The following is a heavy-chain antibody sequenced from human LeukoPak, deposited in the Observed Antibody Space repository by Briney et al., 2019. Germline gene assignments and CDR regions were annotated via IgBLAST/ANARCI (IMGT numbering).Heavy chain of an antibody. CDR1: GFTFSDYY. CDR3: ARVNPTSSGFYAY. J-gene: IGHJ4*02. Sequence: AGGSLRLSCAASGFTFSDYYMSWIRQAPGKGLEWVSYISSSSSDTNYADSVKGRFTISRDNAKNSLYLQMNSLRAEDTAVYYRARVNPTSSGFYAYWGLGTLVTVSS. CDR2: ISSSSSDT. D-gene: IGHD3-22*01. V-gene: IGHV3-11*06.